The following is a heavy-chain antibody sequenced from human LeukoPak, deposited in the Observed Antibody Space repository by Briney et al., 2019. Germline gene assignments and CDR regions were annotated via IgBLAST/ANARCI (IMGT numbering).Heavy chain of an antibody. CDR1: GFTFSSYA. V-gene: IGHV3-23*01. CDR3: ANPILPEVVVAVSDAFDI. D-gene: IGHD2-15*01. CDR2: LSGSGGST. Sequence: HPGGSLRLSCAASGFTFSSYAMSWVRQAPGKGLEGGSALSGSGGSTYYADSVKGRFTISRDNSKNTLYLQMNSLRAEDTAVYYCANPILPEVVVAVSDAFDIRGQGTMVTVSS. J-gene: IGHJ3*02.